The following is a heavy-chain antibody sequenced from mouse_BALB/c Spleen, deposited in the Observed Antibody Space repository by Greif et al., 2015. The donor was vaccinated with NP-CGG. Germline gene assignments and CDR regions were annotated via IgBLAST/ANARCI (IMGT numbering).Heavy chain of an antibody. Sequence: QVHLQQSGPELVKPGASVKISCKASGYAFSSSWMNWVKQRPGQGLEWIGRIYPGDGDTDYNGKFKGKATLTADKSSSTAYMQLSSLTSVDSAVYFCARYEGWYFDVWGAGTTVTVSS. CDR2: IYPGDGDT. V-gene: IGHV1-82*01. D-gene: IGHD2-3*01. J-gene: IGHJ1*01. CDR3: ARYEGWYFDV. CDR1: GYAFSSSW.